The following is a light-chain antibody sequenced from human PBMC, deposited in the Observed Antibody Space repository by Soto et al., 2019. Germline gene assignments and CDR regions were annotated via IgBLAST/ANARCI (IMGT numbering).Light chain of an antibody. J-gene: IGKJ1*01. V-gene: IGKV3-15*01. CDR2: GAS. Sequence: EIVVTPSPATLSVSPGERATLSCRASQSVNNNLAWYQQKPGQAPRLLIYGASTRDTVIPARFSGSGSGTEFTLTIISLQSEDFAVYYCQHYNSWLTFGQGTKVDIK. CDR3: QHYNSWLT. CDR1: QSVNNN.